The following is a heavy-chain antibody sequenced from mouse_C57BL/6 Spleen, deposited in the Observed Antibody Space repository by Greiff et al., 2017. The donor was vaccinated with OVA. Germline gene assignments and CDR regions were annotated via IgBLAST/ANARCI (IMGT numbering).Heavy chain of an antibody. CDR2: IRNKANNHAT. Sequence: EVQLVESGGGLVQPGGSMKLSCAASGFTFSDAWMDWVRQSPEKGLEWVAEIRNKANNHATYYAESVKGRFTISRDDSKSSVYLQMNSLRAEDTGIYYCTRLLRYGSSYDWYFDVWGTGTTVTVSS. CDR1: GFTFSDAW. CDR3: TRLLRYGSSYDWYFDV. V-gene: IGHV6-6*01. J-gene: IGHJ1*03. D-gene: IGHD1-1*01.